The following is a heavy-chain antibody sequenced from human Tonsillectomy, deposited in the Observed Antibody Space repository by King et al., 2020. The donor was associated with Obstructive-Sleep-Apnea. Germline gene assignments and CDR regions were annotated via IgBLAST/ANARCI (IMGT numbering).Heavy chain of an antibody. V-gene: IGHV4-39*01. CDR2: SYSSGST. D-gene: IGHD3-16*01. CDR3: ATVWGYYGMDV. CDR1: GGSISTTSHH. J-gene: IGHJ6*02. Sequence: QLQESGPGLVKPSETLSLRCTVSGGSISTTSHHWGWIRQPPGKGLEWIGNSYSSGSTYYNPSLKSRVTISVDTSKKQFSLKLTSVTAADTAVYYCATVWGYYGMDVWGQGTTVTVSS.